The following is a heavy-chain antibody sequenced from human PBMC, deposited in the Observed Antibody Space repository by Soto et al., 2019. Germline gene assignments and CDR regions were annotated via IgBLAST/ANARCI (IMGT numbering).Heavy chain of an antibody. J-gene: IGHJ4*02. V-gene: IGHV1-3*01. CDR3: ARGIWNDHTYYYDS. CDR2: INAGDGKT. Sequence: GASVKVSCKASGYTFTSYALHWVRQAPGQRLEWMGWINAGDGKTKYSQKFQGRVTITRDTSASTVYLVLSSLTSEDTAVYYCARGIWNDHTYYYDSWGQRTLVTVSS. CDR1: GYTFTSYA. D-gene: IGHD1-1*01.